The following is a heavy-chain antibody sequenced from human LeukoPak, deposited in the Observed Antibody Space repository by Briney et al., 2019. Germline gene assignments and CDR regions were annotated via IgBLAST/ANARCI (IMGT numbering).Heavy chain of an antibody. CDR3: ARDRRMITFGGVIVTYGMDV. CDR2: INHSGST. V-gene: IGHV4-34*01. Sequence: GSLRLSCAASGFTFSSYAMNWIRQPPGKGLEWIGEINHSGSTNYNPSLKSRVTISVDTSKNQFSLKLSSVTAADTAVYYCARDRRMITFGGVIVTYGMDVWGQGTTVTVSS. D-gene: IGHD3-16*02. J-gene: IGHJ6*02. CDR1: GFTFSSYA.